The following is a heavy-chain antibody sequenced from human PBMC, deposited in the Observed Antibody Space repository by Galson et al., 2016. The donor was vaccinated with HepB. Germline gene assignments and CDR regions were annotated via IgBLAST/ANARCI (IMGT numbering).Heavy chain of an antibody. CDR3: ARAIYCSSSNCQGYYFDY. Sequence: ASGLNFGIDSMNWVRRAPGKGLEWIAYITSDSTNIQYADSVKGRFTISRDNAERSVYLQMNSLKVEDTAVYYRARAIYCSSSNCQGYYFDYWAREPWSPSPQ. CDR1: GLNFGIDS. V-gene: IGHV3-48*01. CDR2: ITSDSTNI. D-gene: IGHD2-2*01. J-gene: IGHJ4*02.